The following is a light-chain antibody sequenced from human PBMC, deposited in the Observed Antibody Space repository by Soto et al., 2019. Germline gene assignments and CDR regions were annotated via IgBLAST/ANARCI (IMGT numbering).Light chain of an antibody. V-gene: IGKV3-20*01. J-gene: IGKJ1*01. CDR3: HQYGSAPRT. CDR1: QRVNISS. CDR2: HAS. Sequence: LSLSPGERATLSFRARQRVNISSLGWYQQKPGQAPRLRIYHASSRANGIPDRVSGSGSGTDFTLTITRLEPEDFAVYFCHQYGSAPRTFGQG.